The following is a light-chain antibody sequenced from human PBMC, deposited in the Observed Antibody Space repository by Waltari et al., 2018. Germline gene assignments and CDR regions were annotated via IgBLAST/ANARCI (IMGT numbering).Light chain of an antibody. CDR3: MQSLRALWT. J-gene: IGKJ1*01. Sequence: DFVVTQSPLPLPVTPGAPASIPCRSTQSLLHSNGYNYLDWYLQKPGQSPQLLIYLGSNRASGVPDRFSGSGSGTDFTLKISRVEAEDVGVYYCMQSLRALWTFGQGTKVEIK. CDR1: QSLLHSNGYNY. CDR2: LGS. V-gene: IGKV2-28*01.